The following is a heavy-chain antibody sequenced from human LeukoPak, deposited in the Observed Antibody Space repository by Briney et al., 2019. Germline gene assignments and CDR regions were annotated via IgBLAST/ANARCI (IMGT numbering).Heavy chain of an antibody. CDR3: ARTTSSGWYSVFDY. Sequence: SETLSLTGTVAGGSISSYYWSWIRQPPGKGVEWSGYIYYSGSTNYNPSLKSRVTISVDTSKNQSSLKLSSVTAADTAVYYCARTTSSGWYSVFDYWGQGTLVTVSS. CDR1: GGSISSYY. V-gene: IGHV4-59*01. J-gene: IGHJ4*02. CDR2: IYYSGST. D-gene: IGHD6-19*01.